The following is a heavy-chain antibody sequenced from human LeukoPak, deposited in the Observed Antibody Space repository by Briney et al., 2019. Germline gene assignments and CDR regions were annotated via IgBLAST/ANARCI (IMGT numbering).Heavy chain of an antibody. CDR3: ARHGSGVWFDP. J-gene: IGHJ5*02. V-gene: IGHV4-59*08. CDR2: ILYSGNT. CDR1: GGSISPYY. D-gene: IGHD2-15*01. Sequence: SETLSLTCTVSGGSISPYYWSWIRQPPGKGLEWIGYILYSGNTNYNPSLKSRVTISLDTSKKQFSLKLNSVTAADTAVYYCARHGSGVWFDPWGQGTLVTVSS.